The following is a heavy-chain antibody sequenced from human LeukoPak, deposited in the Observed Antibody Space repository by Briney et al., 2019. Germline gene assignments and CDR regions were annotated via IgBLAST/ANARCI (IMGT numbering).Heavy chain of an antibody. D-gene: IGHD2-2*01. CDR2: IRSKAYGGTT. J-gene: IGHJ4*02. CDR3: TRVGCSSTSCYFNY. V-gene: IGHV3-49*04. Sequence: SLRLSCTASGFTFGDYAMSWVRQAPGKGLEWVGFIRSKAYGGTTEYAASVKGRFTISRDDSKSIAYLQINSLKTEDTAVYYCTRVGCSSTSCYFNYWGQGTLVSASS. CDR1: GFTFGDYA.